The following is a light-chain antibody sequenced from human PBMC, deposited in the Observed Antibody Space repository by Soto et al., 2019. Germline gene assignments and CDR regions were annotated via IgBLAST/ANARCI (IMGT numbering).Light chain of an antibody. V-gene: IGKV1-5*03. CDR3: QQYNSYSRT. CDR2: NAS. J-gene: IGKJ1*01. Sequence: DLQMTQSPSTLSASVGDSVTITCRASQSISSGLAWYQQKPGKAPKLLIYNASSLESGVPSRFSGSGSGTEFTITISSLQPDDFATYYCQQYNSYSRTFGQGTKVDIK. CDR1: QSISSG.